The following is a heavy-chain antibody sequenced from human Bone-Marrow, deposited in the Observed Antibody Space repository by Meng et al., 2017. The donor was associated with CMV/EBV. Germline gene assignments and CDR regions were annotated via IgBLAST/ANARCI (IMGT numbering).Heavy chain of an antibody. CDR1: GGSVSSGNYY. Sequence: GSLRLSCTVSGGSVSSGNYYWSWIRQSPGKGLECIGYVHYSGSTNYNPSLKSRVTISVDTSKNQFSLKLSSVTAADTAVYYCARGRCSSTSCYTPYWGQGTRVTVSS. D-gene: IGHD2-2*02. CDR2: VHYSGST. V-gene: IGHV4-61*01. J-gene: IGHJ4*02. CDR3: ARGRCSSTSCYTPY.